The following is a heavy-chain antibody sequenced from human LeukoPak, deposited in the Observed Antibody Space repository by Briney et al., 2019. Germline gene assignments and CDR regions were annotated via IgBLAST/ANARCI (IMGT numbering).Heavy chain of an antibody. CDR3: ARMDMDTAMVTNYLDH. V-gene: IGHV1-46*01. CDR1: GYTFTNNY. Sequence: ASVKISCKASGYTFTNNYMHWVRQAPGQGLEWMGVSHPSGSSTNYAQKFQGRVTMTKDTSTSTVYIELNTLRSDDTAVYYCARMDMDTAMVTNYLDHWGQGTLLIVSS. J-gene: IGHJ4*02. CDR2: SHPSGSST. D-gene: IGHD5-18*01.